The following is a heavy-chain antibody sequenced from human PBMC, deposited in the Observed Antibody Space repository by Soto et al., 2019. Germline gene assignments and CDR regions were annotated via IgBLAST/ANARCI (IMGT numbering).Heavy chain of an antibody. V-gene: IGHV1-18*01. CDR3: ARDTHEFWNSYFFDP. D-gene: IGHD3-3*01. CDR1: CYAFNTYG. Sequence: SVKVSFKASCYAFNTYGINWVRQAPGQRPEWMGWISAYNGQTDYAQNFKGRVTMATDTSTNTAYMELRNLRSDDTAVYYCARDTHEFWNSYFFDPWGPGTLVTVSS. CDR2: ISAYNGQT. J-gene: IGHJ5*02.